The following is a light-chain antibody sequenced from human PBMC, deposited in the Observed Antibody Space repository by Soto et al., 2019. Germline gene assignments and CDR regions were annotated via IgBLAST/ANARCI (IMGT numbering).Light chain of an antibody. CDR1: QSLVYSDGNTY. V-gene: IGKV2-30*01. CDR3: QQYGNSPAIT. CDR2: DTS. Sequence: EVVMTPSPLSLPVTLGQPASFSCRSSQSLVYSDGNTYLNWYQQRPGQAPRLLIYDTSSRASGIPDRFSGSGSGTDFSLTIRGLKPEDFAVYYCQQYGNSPAITFGQGTRLEIK. J-gene: IGKJ5*01.